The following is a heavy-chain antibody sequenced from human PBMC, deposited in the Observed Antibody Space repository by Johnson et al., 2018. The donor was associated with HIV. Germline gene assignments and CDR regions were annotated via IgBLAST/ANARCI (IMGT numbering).Heavy chain of an antibody. D-gene: IGHD1-26*01. CDR1: GFTFRHAW. Sequence: VQLVESGGGLVKPGGSLRLSCTASGFTFRHAWMSWVRQAPGKGLEWIGRVKSKTDGSNKYYADSVKGRFTISRDNSKNTLYLQMNSLRAEDTAVYYCARDDSGSKSLGAFDIWGQGTMVTVSS. J-gene: IGHJ3*02. CDR2: VKSKTDGSNK. V-gene: IGHV3-15*01. CDR3: ARDDSGSKSLGAFDI.